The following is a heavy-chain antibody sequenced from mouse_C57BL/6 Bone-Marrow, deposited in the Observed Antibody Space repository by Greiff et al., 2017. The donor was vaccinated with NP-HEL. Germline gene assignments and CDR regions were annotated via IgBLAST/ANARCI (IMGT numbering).Heavy chain of an antibody. Sequence: VQLQQSGPELVKPGASVKISCKASGYAFSSSWMNWVKQRPGKGLEWIGRIYPGDGDTNYNGKFKGKATLTADKSSSTAYMQLSSRTSEDSAVYCCARSKITTVVALRYYLDDWGQGTTLTVAS. V-gene: IGHV1-82*01. J-gene: IGHJ2*01. CDR2: IYPGDGDT. D-gene: IGHD1-1*01. CDR3: ARSKITTVVALRYYLDD. CDR1: GYAFSSSW.